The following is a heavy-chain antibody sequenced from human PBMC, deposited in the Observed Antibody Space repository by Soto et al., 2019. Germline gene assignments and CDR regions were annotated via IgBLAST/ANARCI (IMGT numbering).Heavy chain of an antibody. Sequence: EVQLVESGGGLVKPGGSLRLSCAASGFTFSPYSMNWVRQAPGKGLEWVSSISGSSSYIYYADSVKGRFTISRDNAKNSLYLQMNSLRAEDTAVYYCARGRLDCSGGTCYHSYFDYWGQGTLVTVSS. CDR3: ARGRLDCSGGTCYHSYFDY. J-gene: IGHJ4*02. CDR2: ISGSSSYI. V-gene: IGHV3-21*01. D-gene: IGHD2-15*01. CDR1: GFTFSPYS.